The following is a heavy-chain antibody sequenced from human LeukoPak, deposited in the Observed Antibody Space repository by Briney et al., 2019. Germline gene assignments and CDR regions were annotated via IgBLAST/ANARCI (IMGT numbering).Heavy chain of an antibody. J-gene: IGHJ4*02. CDR2: VKEDGSER. D-gene: IGHD1-26*01. CDR3: ARGYSYLDY. Sequence: GGSLRLSCGVSGFSLSNYWMTWVRQAPGKGLEWLGSVKEDGSERYHVDSLKGRFTISRDNAKNSLFLQLNSLGAEDTAVYYCARGYSYLDYWGQGDLVTVSS. CDR1: GFSLSNYW. V-gene: IGHV3-7*05.